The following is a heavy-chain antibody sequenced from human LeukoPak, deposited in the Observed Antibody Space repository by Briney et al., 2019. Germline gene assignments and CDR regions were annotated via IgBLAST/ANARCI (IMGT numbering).Heavy chain of an antibody. V-gene: IGHV3-23*01. CDR2: ISGSGGNT. Sequence: PGGSLRLSCAASGFTFSSYEMNWVRQAPGKGLEWVSGISGSGGNTYYADSVKGRFTISRDYSKNTLYLQMNSLRAEDTAVYYCAKCTPRIVGATYSYYYYYMDVWGKGTTVTVSS. J-gene: IGHJ6*03. D-gene: IGHD1-26*01. CDR1: GFTFSSYE. CDR3: AKCTPRIVGATYSYYYYYMDV.